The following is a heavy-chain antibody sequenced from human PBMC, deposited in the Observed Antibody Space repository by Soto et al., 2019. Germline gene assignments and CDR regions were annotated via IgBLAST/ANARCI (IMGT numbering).Heavy chain of an antibody. CDR1: GFTFSSYA. J-gene: IGHJ6*03. CDR3: AKDGFLTVSIYYTFPYMAF. D-gene: IGHD3-9*01. V-gene: IGHV3-23*01. CDR2: ISGSGGST. Sequence: GGSLRLSCAASGFTFSSYAMSWVRQAPGKGLEWVSAISGSGGSTYYADSVKGRFTISRDNSKNTLYLQMNSLRAEDTAVYYWAKDGFLTVSIYYTFPYMAFWGKGTTVPVSS.